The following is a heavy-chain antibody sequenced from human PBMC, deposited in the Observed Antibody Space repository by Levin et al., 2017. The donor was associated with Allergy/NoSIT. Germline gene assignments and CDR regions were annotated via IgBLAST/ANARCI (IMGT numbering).Heavy chain of an antibody. D-gene: IGHD4-17*01. J-gene: IGHJ3*02. CDR3: ATDLGDYGVGERFAFDI. CDR1: GYTLTELS. Sequence: ASVKVSCKVSGYTLTELSMHWVRQAPGKGLEWMGGFDPEDGETIYAQKFQGRVTMTEDTSTDTAYMELSSLRSEDTAVYYCATDLGDYGVGERFAFDIWGQGTMVTVSS. V-gene: IGHV1-24*01. CDR2: FDPEDGET.